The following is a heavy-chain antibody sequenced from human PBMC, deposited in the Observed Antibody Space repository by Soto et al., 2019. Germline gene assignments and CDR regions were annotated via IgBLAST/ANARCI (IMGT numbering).Heavy chain of an antibody. CDR1: GFIFSDYT. V-gene: IGHV3-48*02. J-gene: IGHJ6*02. CDR2: ISSSGDAI. D-gene: IGHD6-13*01. Sequence: EVQLVESGGDLVQPGGSLRPSCAASGFIFSDYTMTWVRQAPGRGLEFVSHISSSGDAIFYAESVKGRFTVSRDNAKNSLYLQMNSLRDDDTAVYFCARDHGGSTWFVGVYYFFGMDVWGQGTAVTVSS. CDR3: ARDHGGSTWFVGVYYFFGMDV.